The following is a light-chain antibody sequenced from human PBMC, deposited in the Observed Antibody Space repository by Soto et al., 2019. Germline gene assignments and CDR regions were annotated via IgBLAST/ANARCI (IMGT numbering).Light chain of an antibody. J-gene: IGLJ1*01. CDR2: DVS. CDR3: CSYAGSLHV. CDR1: SSDVGGYNY. V-gene: IGLV2-11*01. Sequence: QSVLTQPRSVSGSPGQSVTISCTGTSSDVGGYNYVSWYQQHPGKAPKLMIYDVSKRPSGVPDRFSGSKSGNTASLTISGLQAEDEADYYCCSYAGSLHVFGTGTKLTVL.